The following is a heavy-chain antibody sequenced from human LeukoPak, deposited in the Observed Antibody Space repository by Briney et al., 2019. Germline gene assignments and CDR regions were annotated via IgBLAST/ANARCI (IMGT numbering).Heavy chain of an antibody. D-gene: IGHD5-18*01. CDR2: INPNSGGT. V-gene: IGHV1-2*02. CDR1: GYTFTGYY. J-gene: IGHJ4*02. CDR3: ARRCSYAYGYLDY. Sequence: ASVKVSFKASGYTFTGYYMHWVRQAPGQGPEWMGWINPNSGGTNYAQKFQGRVIMTRDTSISTAYMELNSLKSDDTAVYYCARRCSYAYGYLDYWGQGTLVTVSS.